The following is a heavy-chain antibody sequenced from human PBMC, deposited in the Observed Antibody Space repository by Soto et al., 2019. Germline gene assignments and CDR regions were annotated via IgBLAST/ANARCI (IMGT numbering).Heavy chain of an antibody. CDR2: ISDDGSNT. J-gene: IGHJ4*02. Sequence: HVQLVESGGGVVQPGRSLRLSCAASGFTFSRHTMHWVRQAPGKGLEWVAAISDDGSNTYYADSVKGRFTISRDNSKNTLYLQMNSLWRDDTAVHHCAREMYYYFWSGFNTHPYYVDYWGQGTLVTVSS. CDR3: AREMYYYFWSGFNTHPYYVDY. CDR1: GFTFSRHT. D-gene: IGHD3-3*01. V-gene: IGHV3-30-3*01.